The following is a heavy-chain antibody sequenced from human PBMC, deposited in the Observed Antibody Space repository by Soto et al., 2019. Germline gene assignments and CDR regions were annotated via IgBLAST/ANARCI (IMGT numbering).Heavy chain of an antibody. CDR1: GGSISSYY. D-gene: IGHD3-16*02. CDR3: ARESLPGRLGVDY. CDR2: IYYSGST. J-gene: IGHJ4*02. V-gene: IGHV4-59*01. Sequence: QVQLQESGPGLVKPSETLSLTCTVSGGSISSYYWSWIRQPPGKGLEWIGYIYYSGSTNYNPSLKSRVTISVDTSQNQFSLKLSSVTAADTAVYYCARESLPGRLGVDYWGQGTLVTVSS.